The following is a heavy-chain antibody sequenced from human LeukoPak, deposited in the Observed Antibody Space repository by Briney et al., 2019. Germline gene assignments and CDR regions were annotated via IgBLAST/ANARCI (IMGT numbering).Heavy chain of an antibody. CDR1: GFTFSSYG. CDR2: ISYDGNTK. Sequence: GGSLRLSCAASGFTFSSYGMHWVSQAPGKGLEWVAVISYDGNTKYYADSVKGRFTISRDNSKNTLYLQMNSLRAEDTAVYYCAKKSSRAVADWYFDLWGRGTLVTVSS. CDR3: AKKSSRAVADWYFDL. D-gene: IGHD6-19*01. J-gene: IGHJ2*01. V-gene: IGHV3-30*18.